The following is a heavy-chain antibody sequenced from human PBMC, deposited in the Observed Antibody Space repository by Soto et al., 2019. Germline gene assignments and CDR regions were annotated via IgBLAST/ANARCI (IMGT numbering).Heavy chain of an antibody. Sequence: ETLSLTCAVYGGSFSGYYWSWIRQPPGKGLEWIGEINHSGSTNYNPSLKSRVTISVDTSKNQFSLKLSSVTAADTAVYYCAREPYSSSWYEGYYYYYYGMDVWGQGTTVTVSS. CDR2: INHSGST. V-gene: IGHV4-34*01. CDR1: GGSFSGYY. J-gene: IGHJ6*02. CDR3: AREPYSSSWYEGYYYYYYGMDV. D-gene: IGHD6-13*01.